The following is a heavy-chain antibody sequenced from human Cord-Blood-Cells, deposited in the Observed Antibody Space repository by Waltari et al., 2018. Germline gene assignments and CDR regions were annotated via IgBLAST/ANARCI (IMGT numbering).Heavy chain of an antibody. V-gene: IGHV3-9*01. J-gene: IGHJ4*02. D-gene: IGHD3-10*01. CDR2: ISWNSGSI. CDR1: GFTFDDYA. CDR3: AKDTSYGSGSYYLDY. Sequence: EVQLVGSGGGLVQPGRSLRLSCAASGFTFDDYAMHWARQAPGKGLEWVSGISWNSGSIGYADSVKGGFTISRDNAKNSLYLQMNSLRAEDTALYYCAKDTSYGSGSYYLDYWGQGTLVTVSS.